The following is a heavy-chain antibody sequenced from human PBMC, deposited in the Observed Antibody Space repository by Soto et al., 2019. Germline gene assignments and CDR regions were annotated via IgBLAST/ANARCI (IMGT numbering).Heavy chain of an antibody. CDR1: GFTFSSYA. D-gene: IGHD3-22*01. Sequence: GGSLRLSCAASGFTFSSYAMHWVRQAPGKGLEWVAVISYDGSNKYYADSVKGRFTISIDNSKNTLYLQMNSLRAEDTAVYYCAFQWLHDAFDIWGQGTMVTVSS. J-gene: IGHJ3*02. V-gene: IGHV3-30-3*01. CDR3: AFQWLHDAFDI. CDR2: ISYDGSNK.